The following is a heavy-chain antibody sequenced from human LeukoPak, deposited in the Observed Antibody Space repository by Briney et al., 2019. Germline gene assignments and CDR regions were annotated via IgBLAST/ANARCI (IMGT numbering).Heavy chain of an antibody. J-gene: IGHJ4*02. Sequence: GASVKVSCKTLGYTFITSSIYWVRQAPGQRLEWLGWITVASGNTRYSENLQGRVTLTRDTSANTAYMELRNLESEDTAVYYCVGGSLGFWGQGTLVTVSS. CDR3: VGGSLGF. CDR1: GYTFITSS. CDR2: ITVASGNT. V-gene: IGHV1-3*01.